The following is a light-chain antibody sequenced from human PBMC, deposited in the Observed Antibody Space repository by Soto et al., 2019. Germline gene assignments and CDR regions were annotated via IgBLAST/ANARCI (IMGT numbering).Light chain of an antibody. CDR1: QSVSNNY. V-gene: IGKV3-20*01. Sequence: EIVLTQSPGTLSLSPGERATLSCRASQSVSNNYLAWYQQKPGQAPGLLIYGASNRATGIPDRFSGSGSGTEFTLTISSLQSEDSAVYYCQQSSNWPPWTFGQGTKVDIK. CDR2: GAS. CDR3: QQSSNWPPWT. J-gene: IGKJ1*01.